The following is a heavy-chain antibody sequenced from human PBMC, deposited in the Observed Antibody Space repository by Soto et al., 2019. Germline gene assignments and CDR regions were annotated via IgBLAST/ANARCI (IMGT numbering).Heavy chain of an antibody. J-gene: IGHJ6*02. Sequence: SETLSLTCAVYGGSFSGYYWSWIRQPPGKGLEWIGEINHSGSTNYNPSLKSRVTISVDTSKNQFSLKLSSVTAADTAVYYCARDPSYDLRMRGVWGSYRSDVWGQGTTVTVSS. V-gene: IGHV4-34*01. CDR1: GGSFSGYY. D-gene: IGHD3-16*02. CDR3: ARDPSYDLRMRGVWGSYRSDV. CDR2: INHSGST.